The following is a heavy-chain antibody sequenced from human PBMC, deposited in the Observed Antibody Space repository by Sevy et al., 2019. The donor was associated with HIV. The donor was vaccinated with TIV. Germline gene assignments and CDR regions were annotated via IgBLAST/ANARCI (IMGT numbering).Heavy chain of an antibody. D-gene: IGHD5-18*01. V-gene: IGHV3-7*01. CDR1: GFTFSVYS. J-gene: IGHJ4*02. Sequence: GGSLRLSCAASGFTFSVYSMSWVRQAPGKGLEWVASMKEDGSDKDYVDSVKGRFTISRDNAKNSLYLQMNSLRAEDTAVYYCVGEGVGGYSYSLDCWGQGTLVTVSS. CDR2: MKEDGSDK. CDR3: VGEGVGGYSYSLDC.